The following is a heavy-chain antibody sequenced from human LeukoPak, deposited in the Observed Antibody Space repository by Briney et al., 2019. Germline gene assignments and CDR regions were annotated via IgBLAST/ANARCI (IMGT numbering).Heavy chain of an antibody. J-gene: IGHJ5*02. Sequence: PSETLSLTCTVSGGSISSGGYYWSWIRQHPGKGLEWIGYIYYSGGTNYNPSLKSRVTISLDTSKNQFSLKLSSVTAADTAMYYCARDAYTYDILTGRANWFDPWGQGALVTVSS. CDR2: IYYSGGT. V-gene: IGHV4-31*03. D-gene: IGHD3-9*01. CDR3: ARDAYTYDILTGRANWFDP. CDR1: GGSISSGGYY.